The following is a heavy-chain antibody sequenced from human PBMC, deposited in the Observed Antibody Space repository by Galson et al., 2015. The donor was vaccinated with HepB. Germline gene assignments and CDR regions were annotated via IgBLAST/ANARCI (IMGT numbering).Heavy chain of an antibody. D-gene: IGHD3-3*01. Sequence: SLRLSCAASGFTFSSYAMHWVRQAPGKGLEWVAVISYDGSNKYYADSVKGRFTISRDNSKNTLYLQMNSLRAEDTAVYYCARDNVGVVSTTAGADYWGQGTLVTVSS. CDR1: GFTFSSYA. J-gene: IGHJ4*02. V-gene: IGHV3-30-3*01. CDR2: ISYDGSNK. CDR3: ARDNVGVVSTTAGADY.